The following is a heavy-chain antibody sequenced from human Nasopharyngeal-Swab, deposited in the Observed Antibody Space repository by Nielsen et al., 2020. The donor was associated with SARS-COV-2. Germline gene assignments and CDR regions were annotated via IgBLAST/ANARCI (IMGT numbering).Heavy chain of an antibody. Sequence: GGSLRLSCAASGFTFSGYAMSWVRQAPGKALEWVSAIGCTGGSTYYADPVKGQFTISRDNSKNTLYLQMNSLRAEDTAVYYCAKDRGCSGGSCYVHWYFDLWGRGTLVTVSS. V-gene: IGHV3-23*01. CDR2: IGCTGGST. CDR3: AKDRGCSGGSCYVHWYFDL. CDR1: GFTFSGYA. J-gene: IGHJ2*01. D-gene: IGHD2-15*01.